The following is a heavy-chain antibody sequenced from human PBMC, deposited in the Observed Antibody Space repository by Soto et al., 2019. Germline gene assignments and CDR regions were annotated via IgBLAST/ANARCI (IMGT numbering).Heavy chain of an antibody. V-gene: IGHV4-31*03. CDR2: IFYSGTT. CDR3: ARSFYDLSTATGGHWFDP. J-gene: IGHJ5*02. CDR1: GGSINTAGYH. Sequence: PWETLSLTCPVSGGSINTAGYHWNWVRHSPGKGLEWIGYIFYSGTTYYNPSLESRLTMSLDKSKNQFSLRLSSVTAADTAYYYCARSFYDLSTATGGHWFDPWGHGTLVTVSS. D-gene: IGHD3-9*01.